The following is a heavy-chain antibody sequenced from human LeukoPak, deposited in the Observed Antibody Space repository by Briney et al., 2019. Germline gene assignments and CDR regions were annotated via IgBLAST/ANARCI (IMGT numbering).Heavy chain of an antibody. CDR2: INHSGST. CDR1: GGSFSGYY. Sequence: KPSETLSLTCAVYGGSFSGYYWSWIRQPPGKGLEWIGEINHSGSTNYNPSLKSRVTISVDTSKNQFSLKLSSVTAADTAVYYCASGKKIVVVVAAASAHAFDIWGQGTMVTVSS. V-gene: IGHV4-34*01. D-gene: IGHD2-15*01. CDR3: ASGKKIVVVVAAASAHAFDI. J-gene: IGHJ3*02.